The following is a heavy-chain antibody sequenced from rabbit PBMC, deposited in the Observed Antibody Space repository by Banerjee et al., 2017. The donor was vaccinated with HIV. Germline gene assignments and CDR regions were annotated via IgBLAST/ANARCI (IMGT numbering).Heavy chain of an antibody. D-gene: IGHD6-1*01. V-gene: IGHV1S45*01. J-gene: IGHJ4*01. CDR2: IRTSSGGT. CDR1: GIDFSGNYV. CDR3: ADSDARDYHFKL. Sequence: QEQLEESGGDLVKPGASLTLTCTASGIDFSGNYVMCWVRQAPGKGLEWIACIRTSSGGTWYASWAKGRFTISKASSTTVTLQMTSLTAADTATYFCADSDARDYHFKLWGPGTLVTVS.